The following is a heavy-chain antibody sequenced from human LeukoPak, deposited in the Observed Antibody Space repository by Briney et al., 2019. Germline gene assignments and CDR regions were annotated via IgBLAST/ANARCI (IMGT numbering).Heavy chain of an antibody. J-gene: IGHJ4*02. CDR1: GGSISSYY. Sequence: PSETLSLTCTVSGGSISSYYWSWIRQPPGKGLEWIGYIYYTGSTNYNPSLKSQVTISVDTSKNQFSLKLSSVTAADTAVYYCARAVAGRSDFFDHWGQGALVTVSS. CDR3: ARAVAGRSDFFDH. V-gene: IGHV4-59*08. D-gene: IGHD6-19*01. CDR2: IYYTGST.